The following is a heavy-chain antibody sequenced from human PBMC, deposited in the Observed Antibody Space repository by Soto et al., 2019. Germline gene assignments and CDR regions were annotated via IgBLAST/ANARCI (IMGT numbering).Heavy chain of an antibody. CDR2: INPSGGST. CDR3: AREKVRSDHLPNIAAAGTVAYYYYGMDV. D-gene: IGHD6-13*01. V-gene: IGHV1-46*03. CDR1: GYTFTSYY. J-gene: IGHJ6*02. Sequence: ASVKVSCKASGYTFTSYYMHWVRQAPGQGLEWMGIINPSGGSTSYAQKFQGRVTMTRDTSTSTVYMELSSLRSEDTAVYYCAREKVRSDHLPNIAAAGTVAYYYYGMDVWGQGTTVTVSS.